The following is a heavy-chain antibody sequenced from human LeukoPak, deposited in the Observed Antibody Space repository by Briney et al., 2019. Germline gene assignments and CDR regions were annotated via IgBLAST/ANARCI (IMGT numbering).Heavy chain of an antibody. Sequence: GGSLRLSCAASGFTFSSYWMHWVRQAPGKWLVWVSRINSDGSSTSYADSVKGRFTISRDNAKNTLYLQLNTLRPEDTAVYYCVQGWRDNWGQGTLVTVSS. J-gene: IGHJ4*02. CDR3: VQGWRDN. CDR1: GFTFSSYW. V-gene: IGHV3-74*01. D-gene: IGHD2-15*01. CDR2: INSDGSST.